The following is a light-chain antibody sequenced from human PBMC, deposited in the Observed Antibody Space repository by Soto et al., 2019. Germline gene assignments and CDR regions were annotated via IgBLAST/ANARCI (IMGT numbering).Light chain of an antibody. CDR3: KKYNTYPLT. CDR2: KAS. Sequence: DIQMTQSPSTLSASVGDRVTITCRASQSISTWLAWYQQKPGKAPKLLIYKASSLEGGVPSRFGGSGSGTLFNITISSLHPDDFATYYCKKYNTYPLTFGGGTKVDIK. V-gene: IGKV1-5*03. J-gene: IGKJ4*01. CDR1: QSISTW.